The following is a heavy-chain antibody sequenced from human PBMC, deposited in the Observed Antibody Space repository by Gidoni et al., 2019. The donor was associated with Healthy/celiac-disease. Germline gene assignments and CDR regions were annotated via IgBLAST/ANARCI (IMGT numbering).Heavy chain of an antibody. CDR1: GFSLSTSGVG. CDR2: IYWNDDK. D-gene: IGHD1-26*01. J-gene: IGHJ4*02. Sequence: QITLKESGPTLVKPTQTLTLTCPFSGFSLSTSGVGVGWIRQPPGKALEWLALIYWNDDKRYSPSLNSRLTITKDTSKNQVVLTMTNMDPVDTATYYCAHTGPFGVGATHWGQGTLVTVSS. CDR3: AHTGPFGVGATH. V-gene: IGHV2-5*01.